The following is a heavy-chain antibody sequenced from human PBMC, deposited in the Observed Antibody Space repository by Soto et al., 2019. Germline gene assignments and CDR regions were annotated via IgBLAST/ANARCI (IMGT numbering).Heavy chain of an antibody. CDR1: GGSVSSGSYY. Sequence: PSETLSLTCTVSGGSVSSGSYYWSWIRQPPGKGLEWIGYIYYSGSTNYNPSLKSRVTISVDTSKNQFSLKLSSVTAADTAVYYCARDAHYYDSSGYSYYFDYWGQGTLVTVS. CDR2: IYYSGST. CDR3: ARDAHYYDSSGYSYYFDY. V-gene: IGHV4-61*01. J-gene: IGHJ4*02. D-gene: IGHD3-22*01.